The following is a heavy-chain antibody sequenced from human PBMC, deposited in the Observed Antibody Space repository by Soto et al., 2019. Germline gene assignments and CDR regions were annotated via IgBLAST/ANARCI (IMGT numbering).Heavy chain of an antibody. CDR1: GFIFSDHY. D-gene: IGHD1-26*01. CDR2: IKNKANSYTT. J-gene: IGHJ4*02. Sequence: VQLVESGGGLVQPGGSLRLSCAASGFIFSDHYMDWVRQAPGKGLEWVGRIKNKANSYTTEYAASVKGRFTISRDDSKNSLYLQTNSLKPEDSAVYYCTRISLVGATGGRYFDYWGQGTLLTVSS. CDR3: TRISLVGATGGRYFDY. V-gene: IGHV3-72*01.